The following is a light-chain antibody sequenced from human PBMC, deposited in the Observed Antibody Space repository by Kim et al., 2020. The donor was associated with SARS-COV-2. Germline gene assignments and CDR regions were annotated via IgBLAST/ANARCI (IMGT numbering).Light chain of an antibody. Sequence: EIVLTQSPVTLSLSPGERATLSCRASQSVSNYLAWYQHKPGQAPRLLIHDASNRATGIPARFSGSGSGTDFTLTITSLEPEDFAVYYCQQRTTWPTFGQGTRLEIK. J-gene: IGKJ5*01. CDR2: DAS. CDR1: QSVSNY. CDR3: QQRTTWPT. V-gene: IGKV3-11*01.